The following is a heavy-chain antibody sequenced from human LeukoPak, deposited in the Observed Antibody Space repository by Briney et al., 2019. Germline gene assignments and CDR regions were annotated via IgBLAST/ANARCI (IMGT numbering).Heavy chain of an antibody. CDR1: GGSFSGYY. J-gene: IGHJ4*02. CDR2: INHSGST. V-gene: IGHV4-34*01. Sequence: PSGTLSLTCAVYGGSFSGYYWSWIRQPPGKGLEWIGEINHSGSTNYNPSLKSRVTISVDTSKNQFSLKLSSVTAADTAVYYCARGGDYFDYWGQGTLVTVSS. D-gene: IGHD4-17*01. CDR3: ARGGDYFDY.